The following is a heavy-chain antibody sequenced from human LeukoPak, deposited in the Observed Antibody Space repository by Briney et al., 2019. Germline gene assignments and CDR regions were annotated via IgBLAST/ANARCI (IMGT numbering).Heavy chain of an antibody. D-gene: IGHD2-2*01. CDR1: GFTFSSYA. V-gene: IGHV3-23*01. J-gene: IGHJ4*02. CDR3: AKSGSRYQLLGSFWAY. CDR2: ISGSGGST. Sequence: PGGSLRLSCAASGFTFSSYAMSWVRQAPGKGLEWVSAISGSGGSTYYADSVRGRFTISRDNSKNTLYLQMNSLRAEDTAVYYCAKSGSRYQLLGSFWAYWGQGTLVIVSS.